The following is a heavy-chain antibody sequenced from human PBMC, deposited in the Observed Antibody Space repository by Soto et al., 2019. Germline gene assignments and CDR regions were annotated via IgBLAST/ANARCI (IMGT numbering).Heavy chain of an antibody. J-gene: IGHJ6*02. CDR1: GFSLSTSGVG. D-gene: IGHD3-10*01. Sequence: SGPTLVNPTQTLTLTCTFSGFSLSTSGVGVGWIRQPPGKALEWLALIYWNDDKRYSPSLKSRLTITKGTSKNQVVLTMTNMDPVDTATYYCAHTVEPLNYYGAGGMDVWGQGTTVTVSS. CDR3: AHTVEPLNYYGAGGMDV. V-gene: IGHV2-5*01. CDR2: IYWNDDK.